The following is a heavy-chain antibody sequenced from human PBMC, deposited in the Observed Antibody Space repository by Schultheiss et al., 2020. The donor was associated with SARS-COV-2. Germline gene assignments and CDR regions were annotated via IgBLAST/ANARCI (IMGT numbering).Heavy chain of an antibody. V-gene: IGHV3-9*01. CDR2: ISWNSGSI. CDR3: ARSLTTVTTLVD. Sequence: SCAASGFTFDDYAMHWVRQAPGKGLEWVSGISWNSGSIGYADSVKGRFTISRDNAKNSLYLQMNSLRAEDTALYYCARSLTTVTTLVDWGQGTLVTVSS. CDR1: GFTFDDYA. J-gene: IGHJ4*02. D-gene: IGHD4-17*01.